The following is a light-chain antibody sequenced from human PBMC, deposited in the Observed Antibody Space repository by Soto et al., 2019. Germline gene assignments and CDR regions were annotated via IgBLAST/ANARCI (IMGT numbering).Light chain of an antibody. Sequence: QSVLTQPPSVSAAPGQRVTISCSGSSSNIGSHYVSWYQQFPGTAPKLLMYDNNQRPSVIPDRFSGSKSGTSATLGITGLQTGDEADYYCGTWDSSLSAVVFGGGTKLTVL. V-gene: IGLV1-51*01. CDR1: SSNIGSHY. J-gene: IGLJ2*01. CDR2: DNN. CDR3: GTWDSSLSAVV.